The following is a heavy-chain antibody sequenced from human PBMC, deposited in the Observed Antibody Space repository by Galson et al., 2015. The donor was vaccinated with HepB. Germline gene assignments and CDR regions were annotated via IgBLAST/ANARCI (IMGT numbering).Heavy chain of an antibody. CDR3: ARVAKTNVLRYFDWFDDAFDI. CDR1: GFTFSSYS. CDR2: ISSSSSTI. V-gene: IGHV3-48*02. J-gene: IGHJ3*02. Sequence: SLRLSCAASGFTFSSYSMNWVRQAPGKGLEWVSYISSSSSTIYYADSVKGRFTISRDNAKNSLYLQMNSLRDEDTAVYYCARVAKTNVLRYFDWFDDAFDIWGHGTMVTVSS. D-gene: IGHD3-9*01.